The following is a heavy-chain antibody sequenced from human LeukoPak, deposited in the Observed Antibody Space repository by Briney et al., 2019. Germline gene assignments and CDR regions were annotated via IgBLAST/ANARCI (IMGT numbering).Heavy chain of an antibody. V-gene: IGHV1-69*05. D-gene: IGHD6-13*01. Sequence: SVKVSCKASGGTFSSYAISWVRQAPGQGLEWMGGIIPIFGTANYAQKSQGRVTITTDESTSTAYMELSSLRSEDTAVYYCARSSSSYASLFQHWGQGTLVTVSS. CDR1: GGTFSSYA. CDR3: ARSSSSYASLFQH. CDR2: IIPIFGTA. J-gene: IGHJ1*01.